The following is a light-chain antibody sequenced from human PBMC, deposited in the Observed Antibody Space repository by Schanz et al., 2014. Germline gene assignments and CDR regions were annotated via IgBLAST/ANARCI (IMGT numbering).Light chain of an antibody. Sequence: DIVMTQSPDSLPVSLGERATINCKSSQSVLYTSDSKNYLAWYQQKPGQPPKLLIYWASTRESGVPDRFSGSGSGTGFTLAISTLQAEDAAVYYCQQYYTTPLSFGQGTKLEIK. CDR2: WAS. J-gene: IGKJ2*01. V-gene: IGKV4-1*01. CDR1: QSVLYTSDSKNY. CDR3: QQYYTTPLS.